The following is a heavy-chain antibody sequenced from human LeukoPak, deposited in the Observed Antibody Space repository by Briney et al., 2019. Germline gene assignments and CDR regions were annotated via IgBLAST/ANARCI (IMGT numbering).Heavy chain of an antibody. CDR2: INTNTGNP. J-gene: IGHJ4*02. CDR3: ARGPERTRYYDSSGYQIDY. D-gene: IGHD3-22*01. Sequence: SVKVSCKASGYTFTTYIMNWVRQAPGQGLEWMGWINTNTGNPTYAQGFTGRFVFSLDTSVSTAYLQISSLKAEDTAVYYCARGPERTRYYDSSGYQIDYWGQGTLVTVSS. CDR1: GYTFTTYI. V-gene: IGHV7-4-1*02.